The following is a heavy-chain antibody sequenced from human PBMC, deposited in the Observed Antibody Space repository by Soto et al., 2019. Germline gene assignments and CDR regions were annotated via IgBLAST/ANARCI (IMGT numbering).Heavy chain of an antibody. CDR3: ARGGKHGSHFYGMDV. CDR2: FNPRDPAA. D-gene: IGHD1-26*01. V-gene: IGHV5-51*01. CDR1: GYSFITYW. Sequence: PGESLKISCVGAGYSFITYWVAWVRQMPGKGLEWMGIFNPRDPAATYSPSFQGQVTISADRSISTAYLQWNSLKASDTAIYYCARGGKHGSHFYGMDVWGRGTTVTVSS. J-gene: IGHJ6*02.